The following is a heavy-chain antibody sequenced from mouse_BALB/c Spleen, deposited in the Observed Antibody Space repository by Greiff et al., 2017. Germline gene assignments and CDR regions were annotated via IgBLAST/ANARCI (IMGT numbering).Heavy chain of an antibody. D-gene: IGHD4-1*01. Sequence: EVKLVESGGGLVQPGGSRKLSCAASGFTFSSFGMHWVRQAPEKGLEWVAYISSGSSTIYYADTVKGRFTISRDNPKNTLFLQMTSLRSEDTAMYYCARENWEGLFAYWGQGTLVTVSA. V-gene: IGHV5-17*02. CDR2: ISSGSSTI. CDR1: GFTFSSFG. J-gene: IGHJ3*01. CDR3: ARENWEGLFAY.